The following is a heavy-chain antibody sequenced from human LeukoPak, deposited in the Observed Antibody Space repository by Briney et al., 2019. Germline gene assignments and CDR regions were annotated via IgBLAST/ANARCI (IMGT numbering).Heavy chain of an antibody. D-gene: IGHD3-10*01. CDR3: ARFGSGSYSGGFYYYGMDV. Sequence: GGSLRPSCALSGFTFSVMHWVRQAPGKGLEWVGLIRHDGTNKNYADSVKGRSTISRDNSKNTLYLQINSLRAEDTAVYYCARFGSGSYSGGFYYYGMDVWGQGTTVTVSS. CDR2: IRHDGTNK. CDR1: GFTFSV. J-gene: IGHJ6*02. V-gene: IGHV3-30*02.